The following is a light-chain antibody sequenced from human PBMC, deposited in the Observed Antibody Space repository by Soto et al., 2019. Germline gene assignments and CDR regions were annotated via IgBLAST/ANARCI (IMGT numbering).Light chain of an antibody. J-gene: IGKJ5*01. Sequence: EIVLTQSPATLSLSPGERATLSCGASQSVSSSYLAWYQQKPGLAPRLLIYDASSRATGIPDRISGSGSGTDFALTISRLEPEDVAVYYCQQYGSSPPITFGQGTRLEIK. CDR2: DAS. CDR1: QSVSSSY. CDR3: QQYGSSPPIT. V-gene: IGKV3D-20*01.